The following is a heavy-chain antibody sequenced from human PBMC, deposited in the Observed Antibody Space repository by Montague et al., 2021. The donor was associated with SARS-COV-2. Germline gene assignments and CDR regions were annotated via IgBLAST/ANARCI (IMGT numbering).Heavy chain of an antibody. D-gene: IGHD2-2*01. J-gene: IGHJ6*02. CDR3: AKDQGDCSSSRCFRGWTYYYYGMDV. CDR1: GSTFSSYG. CDR2: ISYDGSNK. Sequence: SLRLSCAASGSTFSSYGIHWVRQAPGKGLEWVAVISYDGSNKHYADSVKGRFTISRDNSKNTLYLQMNSLRAEDTAVYYCAKDQGDCSSSRCFRGWTYYYYGMDVWGQGTTVTASS. V-gene: IGHV3-30*18.